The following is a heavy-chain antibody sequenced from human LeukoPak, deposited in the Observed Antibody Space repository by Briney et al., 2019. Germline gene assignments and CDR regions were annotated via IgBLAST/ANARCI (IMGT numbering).Heavy chain of an antibody. CDR3: ARDPLDSSGLMNWFDP. CDR1: GFTFSSYA. CDR2: ISYDGSNK. Sequence: GGSLRLSCAASGFTFSSYAMHWVRQAPGKGLEWVAVISYDGSNKYYADSVKGRFTISRDNSKNTLYLQMNSLRAEDTAVYYCARDPLDSSGLMNWFDPWGQGTLVTVSS. J-gene: IGHJ5*02. D-gene: IGHD3-22*01. V-gene: IGHV3-30-3*01.